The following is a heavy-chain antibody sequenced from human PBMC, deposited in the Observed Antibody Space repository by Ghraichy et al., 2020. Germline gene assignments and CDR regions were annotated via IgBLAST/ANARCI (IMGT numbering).Heavy chain of an antibody. Sequence: GGSLRLSCAASGFTFSSYAMSWVRQAPGKGLEWVSAISGSGGSTYYADSVKGRFTISRDNSKNTLYLQMNSLRAEDTAVYYCAKDGYVSSSPSPRFDPWGQGTLVTVSS. CDR3: AKDGYVSSSPSPRFDP. D-gene: IGHD6-13*01. CDR1: GFTFSSYA. J-gene: IGHJ5*02. V-gene: IGHV3-23*01. CDR2: ISGSGGST.